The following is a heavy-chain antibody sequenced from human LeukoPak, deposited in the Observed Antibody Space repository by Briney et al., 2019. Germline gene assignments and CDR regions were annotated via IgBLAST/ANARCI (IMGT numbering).Heavy chain of an antibody. CDR1: GDSITSFY. D-gene: IGHD3-10*01. CDR3: AREYFGRKYYFDY. V-gene: IGHV4-4*07. CDR2: IGRVYMSETT. Sequence: SETLSLSCNVSGDSITSFYWSWVRKPAGKGLEWIGRIGRVYMSETTNHNPSLKSRVTMSVDTSKNQFSLKLNSVTAADTAIYYCAREYFGRKYYFDYWGQGSLVAVSS. J-gene: IGHJ4*02.